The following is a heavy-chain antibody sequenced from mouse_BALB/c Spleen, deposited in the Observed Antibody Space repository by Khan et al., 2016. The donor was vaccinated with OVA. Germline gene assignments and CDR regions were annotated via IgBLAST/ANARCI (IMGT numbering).Heavy chain of an antibody. V-gene: IGHV1-77*01. Sequence: VQLQQSGAELARPGASVKLSCKASGYTFTDYYIDWVKQRTGQGLEWIGEINPGSGNSYYNEKFKGKATLTEDKSSHPAFVQRSSLTADDSAVYFCAREWGAWFAYWGQGTLVTVSA. CDR3: AREWGAWFAY. CDR1: GYTFTDYY. J-gene: IGHJ3*01. CDR2: INPGSGNS.